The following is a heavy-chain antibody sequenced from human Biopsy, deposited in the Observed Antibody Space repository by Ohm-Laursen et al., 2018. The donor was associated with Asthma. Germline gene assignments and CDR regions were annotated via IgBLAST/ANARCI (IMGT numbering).Heavy chain of an antibody. D-gene: IGHD2-2*01. CDR3: ARKAGSCISRTCYSLDF. J-gene: IGHJ4*02. CDR2: INSVFGTT. CDR1: GGTFNTYA. Sequence: GASVKVSCKSLGGTFNTYAISWVRQAPGQGLEWMGGINSVFGTTTYPQKFQDRVTITADDSTSTVYMELSSLRSEDTAVYYCARKAGSCISRTCYSLDFWGQGTLVTVSS. V-gene: IGHV1-69*13.